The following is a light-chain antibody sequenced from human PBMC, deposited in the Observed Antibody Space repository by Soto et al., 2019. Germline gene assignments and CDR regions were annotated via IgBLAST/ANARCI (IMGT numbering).Light chain of an antibody. CDR1: QGINIF. CDR3: QQRNSYPRT. V-gene: IGKV1-9*01. CDR2: AAS. J-gene: IGKJ2*01. Sequence: DIQLTQSPSFLSASVGDRVTITCRASQGINIFLAWFQQKPGKAPNLLISAASTLQSGVPSSFSGSGSETEFTLKTTSLQPEDYATYYCQQRNSYPRTFGKETKVEIK.